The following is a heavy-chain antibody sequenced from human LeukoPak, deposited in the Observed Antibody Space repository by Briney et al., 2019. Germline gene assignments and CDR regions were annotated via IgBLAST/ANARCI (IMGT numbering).Heavy chain of an antibody. Sequence: ASVKVSCKVSGYTLTKLSMHWVRQAPGKGLEWMGGFDPEDGETIHAQKFQGRVTMTEDTSTDTAYMELSSLRSEDTAVYYCATAAGATTGYWGQGTLVTVSS. CDR3: ATAAGATTGY. J-gene: IGHJ4*02. V-gene: IGHV1-24*01. CDR1: GYTLTKLS. CDR2: FDPEDGET. D-gene: IGHD1-26*01.